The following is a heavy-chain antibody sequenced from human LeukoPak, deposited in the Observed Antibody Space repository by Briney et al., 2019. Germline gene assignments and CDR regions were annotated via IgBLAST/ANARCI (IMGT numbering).Heavy chain of an antibody. Sequence: QSGGSLRLSCAAPGFYFRDHWMDWVRQAPGKGLEWVGHIKTDGSETYYLDSLKGRISISRDNTNNALYLQMNSLRVEDTAVYYRVKNDGWFHLAQWGQGTLVTVSS. CDR2: IKTDGSET. V-gene: IGHV3-7*03. CDR3: VKNDGWFHLAQ. J-gene: IGHJ4*02. D-gene: IGHD6-19*01. CDR1: GFYFRDHW.